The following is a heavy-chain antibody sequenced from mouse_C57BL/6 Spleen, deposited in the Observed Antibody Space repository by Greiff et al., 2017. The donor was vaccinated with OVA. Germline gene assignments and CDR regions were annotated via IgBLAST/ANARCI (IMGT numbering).Heavy chain of an antibody. J-gene: IGHJ3*01. CDR2: FYPGSGSI. CDR3: ARHGITTVPFAY. Sequence: VKLQESGAELVKPGASVKLSCKASGYTFTEYPIHWVKQRSGQGLEWIGWFYPGSGSIKYNEKFKDKATLTADKSSSTVYMQLSRLTSEDSAVYFCARHGITTVPFAYWGQGTLVTVSA. CDR1: GYTFTEYP. V-gene: IGHV1-62-2*01. D-gene: IGHD1-1*01.